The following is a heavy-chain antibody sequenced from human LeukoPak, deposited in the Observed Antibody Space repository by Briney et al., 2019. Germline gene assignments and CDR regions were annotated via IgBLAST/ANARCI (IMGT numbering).Heavy chain of an antibody. CDR3: ARTLVAARGPKGGP. Sequence: PGGSLRLSCAASGFSFSDYYMSWIRQARGKGLEWVSYNEGSSTFTNYADSVKGRFTISRDNAKDSLYLQMNSLRAEDSAVYYCARTLVAARGPKGGPWGQGTLVTVSS. D-gene: IGHD2-15*01. V-gene: IGHV3-11*03. CDR1: GFSFSDYY. CDR2: NEGSSTFT. J-gene: IGHJ5*02.